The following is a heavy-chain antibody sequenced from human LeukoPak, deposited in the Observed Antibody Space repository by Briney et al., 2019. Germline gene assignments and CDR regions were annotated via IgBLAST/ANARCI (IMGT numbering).Heavy chain of an antibody. Sequence: GGSLRLSCAASGFTVRSYWMSWVRQAPGKGLEWVANINQGGSVKYYVDSVKGRFTISRDDAKNSLYVQMNSLRDEDTAVYYCARVGYSGWNLEYWGQGTLVTVSS. CDR2: INQGGSVK. CDR3: ARVGYSGWNLEY. J-gene: IGHJ4*02. D-gene: IGHD5-12*01. CDR1: GFTVRSYW. V-gene: IGHV3-7*01.